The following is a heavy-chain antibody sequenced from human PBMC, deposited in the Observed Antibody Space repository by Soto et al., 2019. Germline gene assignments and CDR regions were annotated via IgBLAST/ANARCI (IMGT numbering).Heavy chain of an antibody. CDR2: VNQDGGNK. CDR1: GFTFDDYA. V-gene: IGHV3-7*03. Sequence: EVQLVESGGGLVQSGRSLRLSCAASGFTFDDYAMHWVRQAPGKGLEWVANVNQDGGNKYYVDSVKGRFTISRDNARNSLYLQMNSLRAEDTAVYYCARASLVVTTDHWGQGSLVAVSS. D-gene: IGHD3-22*01. J-gene: IGHJ4*02. CDR3: ARASLVVTTDH.